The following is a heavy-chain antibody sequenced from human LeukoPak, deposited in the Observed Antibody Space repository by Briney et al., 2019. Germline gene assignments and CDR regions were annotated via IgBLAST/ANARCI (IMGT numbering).Heavy chain of an antibody. CDR2: VYTSGST. Sequence: SETLSLTCTVSGGSISGYYWSWIRQPAGKGLEWIGRVYTSGSTNYSPSLKSRVTMSVDTSKNQFSLNLRSVTAADTAVYYCAGDRWSSTSCPFDYWGQGTLVTVSS. CDR1: GGSISGYY. J-gene: IGHJ4*02. CDR3: AGDRWSSTSCPFDY. D-gene: IGHD2-2*01. V-gene: IGHV4-4*07.